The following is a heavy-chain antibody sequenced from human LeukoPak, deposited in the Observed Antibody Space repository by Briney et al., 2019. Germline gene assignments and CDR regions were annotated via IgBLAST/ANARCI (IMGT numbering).Heavy chain of an antibody. Sequence: GGSLRLSCAASGFTFSSYSMNWVRQAPGKGLEWVSSISSSSSYIYYADSVKGRFTISRDNAKNSLYLQMNSLRAEDTAVYYCARVLVVVAATDHDAFDIWGRGTMVTVSS. V-gene: IGHV3-21*01. CDR1: GFTFSSYS. D-gene: IGHD2-15*01. CDR2: ISSSSSYI. CDR3: ARVLVVVAATDHDAFDI. J-gene: IGHJ3*02.